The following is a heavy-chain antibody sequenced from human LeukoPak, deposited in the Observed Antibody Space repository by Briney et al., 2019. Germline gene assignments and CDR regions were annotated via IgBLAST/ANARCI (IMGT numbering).Heavy chain of an antibody. CDR3: VKSGGYGLIGY. J-gene: IGHJ4*02. V-gene: IGHV4-39*01. CDR2: IYYSRST. CDR1: VVSISGSYYL. D-gene: IGHD1-26*01. Sequence: SETLSLTCAVTVVSISGSYYLKWLIRAPPEKRLEWIGNIYYSRSTYYNASLQSRVTISIDTSKNQLSLRLNSVTAADTAIYFCVKSGGYGLIGYWGQGTLVTVS.